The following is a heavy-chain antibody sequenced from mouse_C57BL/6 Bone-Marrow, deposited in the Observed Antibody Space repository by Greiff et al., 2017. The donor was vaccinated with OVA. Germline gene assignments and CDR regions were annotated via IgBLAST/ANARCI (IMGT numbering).Heavy chain of an antibody. Sequence: EVQLQQSGPELVKPGASVKISCKASGYTFTDYYMNWVKQSHGKSLEWIGDINPNNGGTSYTQKFKGQATLTVDTSSSTAYMELRSLTSEDSAVYYGAREGITTPYYFDYWGQGTTLTVSS. D-gene: IGHD2-4*01. CDR1: GYTFTDYY. V-gene: IGHV1-26*01. CDR2: INPNNGGT. J-gene: IGHJ2*01. CDR3: AREGITTPYYFDY.